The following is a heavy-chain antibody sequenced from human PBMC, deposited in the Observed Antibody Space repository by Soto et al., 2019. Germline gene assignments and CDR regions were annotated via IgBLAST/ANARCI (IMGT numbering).Heavy chain of an antibody. V-gene: IGHV3-53*01. CDR3: ARDQRRFFDF. Sequence: PVGSLRLSCVVSGFTVSSNYMNWVRQAPGKGLEWVSEIYSGGSPYYAGSVKGRFTISRDNSKNTVYLQMNSLRAEDTAVYYCARDQRRFFDFWGQGTLVTVSS. J-gene: IGHJ4*02. CDR1: GFTVSSNY. CDR2: IYSGGSP.